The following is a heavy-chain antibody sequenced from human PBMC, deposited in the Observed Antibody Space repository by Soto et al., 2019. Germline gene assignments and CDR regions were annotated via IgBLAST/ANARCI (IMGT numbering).Heavy chain of an antibody. CDR3: ARDLYSGYVYNWFDP. CDR2: ISAYNGNT. Sequence: ASVKVSCKASGYTFTSYDISWVRQAPGQGLEWMGWISAYNGNTNYAQKLQGRVTMTTDTSTSTAYMELRSLRSDDTAVYYCARDLYSGYVYNWFDPWGQGTLVTVSS. CDR1: GYTFTSYD. J-gene: IGHJ5*02. V-gene: IGHV1-18*01. D-gene: IGHD5-12*01.